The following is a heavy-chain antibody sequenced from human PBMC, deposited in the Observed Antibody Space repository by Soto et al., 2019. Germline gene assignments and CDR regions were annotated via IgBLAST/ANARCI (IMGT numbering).Heavy chain of an antibody. CDR3: ARDPLFTGYFLEGRINYGMDV. CDR1: GYTFTSYY. V-gene: IGHV1-46*01. Sequence: ASEKVSCKASGYTFTSYYMHWVRQAPGQGLEWMGIINPSGGSTSYAQKFQGRATMTRDTSTSTVYMELSSLRSEATAVYYCARDPLFTGYFLEGRINYGMDVWGQGTTVTVS. CDR2: INPSGGST. D-gene: IGHD3-9*01. J-gene: IGHJ6*02.